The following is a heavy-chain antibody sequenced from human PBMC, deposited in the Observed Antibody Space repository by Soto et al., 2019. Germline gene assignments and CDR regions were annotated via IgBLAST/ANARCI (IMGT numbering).Heavy chain of an antibody. CDR2: IDPSDSYT. J-gene: IGHJ6*02. Sequence: PGESLKISCKGSGYSFTSYWISWVRQMPGKGLEWMGRIDPSDSYTNYSPSFQGHVTISADKSISTAYLQWSSLKASDTAMYYCARPGWSSYGYYYYYGMDVWGQGTTVTVSS. D-gene: IGHD6-6*01. CDR3: ARPGWSSYGYYYYYGMDV. V-gene: IGHV5-10-1*01. CDR1: GYSFTSYW.